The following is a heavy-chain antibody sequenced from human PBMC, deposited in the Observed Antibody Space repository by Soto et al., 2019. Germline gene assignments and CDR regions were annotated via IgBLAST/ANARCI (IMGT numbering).Heavy chain of an antibody. Sequence: SETLSLTCTVSGGSINSYYWSWIRQSPGKGLEWIGYIYYSGSTNYNPSLKSRVTISVDTSKNQFSLKLNSMTAADTAVYYCARHNYGSGSTYFDYWGQGTLVTVSS. CDR2: IYYSGST. V-gene: IGHV4-59*08. J-gene: IGHJ4*02. CDR1: GGSINSYY. CDR3: ARHNYGSGSTYFDY. D-gene: IGHD3-10*01.